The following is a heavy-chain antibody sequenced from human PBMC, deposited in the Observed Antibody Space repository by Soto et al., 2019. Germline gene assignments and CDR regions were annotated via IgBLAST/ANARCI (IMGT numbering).Heavy chain of an antibody. V-gene: IGHV3-30*04. J-gene: IGHJ4*02. D-gene: IGHD3-16*02. CDR1: GFILSDYD. Sequence: PEQSLRLSCAASGFILSDYDMHSVRQAPGKGLEWVAAFSPDGSKIFYADSVKGRFTISRDISKNTLYLQMNSLRPEDTAVYYCEREVIPEIPFAYWGQRTLVTVSS. CDR3: EREVIPEIPFAY. CDR2: FSPDGSKI.